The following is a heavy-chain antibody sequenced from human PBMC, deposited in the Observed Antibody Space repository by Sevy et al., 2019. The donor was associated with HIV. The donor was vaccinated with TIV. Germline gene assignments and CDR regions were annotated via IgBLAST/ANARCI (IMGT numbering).Heavy chain of an antibody. J-gene: IGHJ4*02. CDR1: GYTFTEYY. CDR2: INPQTGGT. CDR3: ARMGDYFDTSGYYPLKY. D-gene: IGHD3-22*01. V-gene: IGHV1-2*02. Sequence: ASVKVSCKASGYTFTEYYVHWLRQAPGQGLEWMGWINPQTGGTYFAKKFQDRVTLTTATSINAVYIELSGLNFDDTAVFYCARMGDYFDTSGYYPLKYWGLGTLVTVSS.